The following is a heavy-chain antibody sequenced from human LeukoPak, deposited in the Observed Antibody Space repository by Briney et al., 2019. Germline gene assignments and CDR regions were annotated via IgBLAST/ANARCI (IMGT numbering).Heavy chain of an antibody. V-gene: IGHV4-4*07. CDR1: GASISSYY. CDR3: ARVTDPRYNWFDP. D-gene: IGHD2-21*02. CDR2: IHTSGNT. J-gene: IGHJ5*02. Sequence: SETLSLTCSVSGASISSYYWTWIRQPAGKGPEWIGRIHTSGNTNYNPSLKSRVNMSADTSKNQFSLKPNSVTAADTAVYYCARVTDPRYNWFDPWGQGTLVTVSS.